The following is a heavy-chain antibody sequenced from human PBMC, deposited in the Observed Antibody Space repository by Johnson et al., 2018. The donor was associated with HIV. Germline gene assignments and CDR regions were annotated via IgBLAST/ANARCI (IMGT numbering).Heavy chain of an antibody. CDR2: IRYDGSEK. V-gene: IGHV3-30*02. CDR1: GFTFSDAW. CDR3: AKDSSSRMGFPGFDI. Sequence: MQLVESGGDLVKPGGSLRLSCAASGFTFSDAWMNWVRQAPGKGLEWVTFIRYDGSEKYFADSVKGRFTISRDNSKNTLYLQMSSLRLEDTALYYCAKDSSSRMGFPGFDIWGPGTMVTVSS. D-gene: IGHD2-2*01. J-gene: IGHJ3*02.